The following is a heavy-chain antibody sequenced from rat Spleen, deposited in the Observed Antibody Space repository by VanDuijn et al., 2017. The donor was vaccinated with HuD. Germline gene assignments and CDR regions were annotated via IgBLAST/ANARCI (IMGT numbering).Heavy chain of an antibody. CDR1: GFTFNDYY. V-gene: IGHV5-22*01. CDR3: TRGEEAIGGY. CDR2: ITNTGGSI. J-gene: IGHJ3*01. Sequence: EVQLVESGGGLVQPGRSMRLSCAASGFTFNDYYMAWVRQAPEKGLEWVASITNTGGSIYYPDSVKGRFTISRDNAQNTLYLQMNSLRSEDTATYYCTRGEEAIGGYWGQGSLVTVSS. D-gene: IGHD1-11*01.